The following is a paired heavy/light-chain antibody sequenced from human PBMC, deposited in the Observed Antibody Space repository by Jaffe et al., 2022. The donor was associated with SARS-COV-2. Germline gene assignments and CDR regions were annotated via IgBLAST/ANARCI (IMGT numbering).Heavy chain of an antibody. D-gene: IGHD5-12*01. CDR2: ISSSASYA. CDR3: GRTGRLEATGNYYGMDV. V-gene: IGHV3-11*06. Sequence: QVQLVESGGGLVKPGGSLRLSCAASGFTFSDYYMNWLRQAPGKGLEWVSQISSSASYADYADSVKGRFTISRDNAKNSLYLQMNSLRAEDTAVYYCGRTGRLEATGNYYGMDVWGQGTTVTVSS. J-gene: IGHJ6*02. CDR1: GFTFSDYY.
Light chain of an antibody. CDR2: EVS. V-gene: IGLV2-8*01. J-gene: IGLJ2*01. CDR1: SSDVGGYNY. CDR3: SSYAGGNSVV. Sequence: QSALTQPPSASGSPGQSVTISCTGTSSDVGGYNYVSWYQQHPGKAPKLMIYEVSKRPSGVPDRFSGSKSGNTASLTVSGLQAEDEADYYCSSYAGGNSVVFGGGTKLTVL.